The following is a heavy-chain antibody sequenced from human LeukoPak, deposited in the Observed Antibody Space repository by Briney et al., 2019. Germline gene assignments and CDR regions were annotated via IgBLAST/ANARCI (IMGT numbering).Heavy chain of an antibody. CDR1: GFTFSSYS. V-gene: IGHV3-21*01. Sequence: GGSLRLSCAASGFTFSSYSMNWVRQAPGKGLEWVSSISSSSSYIYYADSVKGRFTISRDNAKNSLYLQMNSLRAEDTAVYYCARAFGARGAFDIWGQGTMVTVSS. CDR2: ISSSSSYI. D-gene: IGHD3-16*01. CDR3: ARAFGARGAFDI. J-gene: IGHJ3*02.